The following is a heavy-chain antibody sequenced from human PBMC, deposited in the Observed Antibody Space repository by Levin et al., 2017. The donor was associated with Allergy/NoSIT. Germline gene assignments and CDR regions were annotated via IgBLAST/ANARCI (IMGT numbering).Heavy chain of an antibody. CDR2: IKHDGSDK. D-gene: IGHD1-26*01. CDR3: ARNRGWETIDS. CDR1: GFTFSSYW. V-gene: IGHV3-7*01. Sequence: PGGSLRLSCAASGFTFSSYWMNWVRQAPGKGLECVANIKHDGSDKNYADSVKGRFTISRDNAKKSVFLQMNSLGVEDTAVYYCARNRGWETIDSWGQGTLVIVSS. J-gene: IGHJ4*02.